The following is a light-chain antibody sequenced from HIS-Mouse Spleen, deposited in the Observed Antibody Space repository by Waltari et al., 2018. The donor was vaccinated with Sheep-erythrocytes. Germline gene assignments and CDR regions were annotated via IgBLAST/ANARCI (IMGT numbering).Light chain of an antibody. V-gene: IGKV3-15*01. CDR1: QSVSSN. Sequence: EIVMTQSPATLSVSPGERATLSCRASQSVSSNLAWYQQKPVQAPRLLIYGASTRATGIPARFRGSGSGTEFTLTISSMQSEDFAVYYCLQHNSYPHTFGQGTKLEIK. CDR2: GAS. CDR3: LQHNSYPHT. J-gene: IGKJ2*01.